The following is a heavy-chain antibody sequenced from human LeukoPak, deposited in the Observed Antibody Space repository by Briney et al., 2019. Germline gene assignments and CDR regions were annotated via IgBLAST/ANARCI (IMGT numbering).Heavy chain of an antibody. CDR1: GYTFTSYD. D-gene: IGHD2-2*01. CDR2: MNPNSGNT. Sequence: ASVKVSCKASGYTFTSYDINWVRQATGQGLEWMGWMNPNSGNTSYAQKFQGRVTMTRNTSISTAYMELSSLRSEDTAVYYCARYDLGYCSSTSCSSDGMDVWGQGTTVTVSS. J-gene: IGHJ6*02. CDR3: ARYDLGYCSSTSCSSDGMDV. V-gene: IGHV1-8*01.